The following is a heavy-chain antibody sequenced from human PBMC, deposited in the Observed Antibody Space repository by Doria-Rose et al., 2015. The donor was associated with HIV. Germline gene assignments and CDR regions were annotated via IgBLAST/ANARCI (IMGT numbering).Heavy chain of an antibody. CDR2: ISWHSGSH. CDR1: GFSFEYYA. Sequence: VQLVQSGGGLVQPGRSLRLSCVGYGFSFEYYAMHWVRLAPGKYLEWVAGISWHSGSHGNADSVEGLFTISRDTAKKSVYLEMRSLRPENTACYYCAKAPIIGPKYYFYMDVWGKGTAVAVS. CDR3: AKAPIIGPKYYFYMDV. J-gene: IGHJ6*03. V-gene: IGHV3-9*01. D-gene: IGHD3-3*01.